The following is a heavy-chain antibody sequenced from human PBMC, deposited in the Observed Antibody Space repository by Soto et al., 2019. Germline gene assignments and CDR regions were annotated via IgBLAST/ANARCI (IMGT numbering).Heavy chain of an antibody. CDR2: ITSSGYNT. CDR3: ARGYSGGWSRGGYFEL. CDR1: GFIFSSYE. V-gene: IGHV3-48*03. J-gene: IGHJ4*02. D-gene: IGHD6-13*01. Sequence: EVQLVESGGGLVQPGGSLRLSCAASGFIFSSYEMNWVRQAPGKGLEWLSHITSSGYNTYYAESVKGRFTISRDNAKNLLYLEMNSLRAEDMAVYYCARGYSGGWSRGGYFELWGQGALVTVSS.